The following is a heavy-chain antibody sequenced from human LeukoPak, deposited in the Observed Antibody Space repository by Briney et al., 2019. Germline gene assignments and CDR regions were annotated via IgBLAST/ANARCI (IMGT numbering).Heavy chain of an antibody. V-gene: IGHV3-23*01. Sequence: LPGGSLRLSCAASGFTFSRSAMSWVRQAPGKGLQWVSAISRSGGDTYYTDSVKGRFTISRDNSKNTLYLQINSLRAEDTAIYYCAKDGGKVDPMEDWGQGTLVIVSS. CDR1: GFTFSRSA. D-gene: IGHD3-16*01. CDR3: AKDGGKVDPMED. CDR2: ISRSGGDT. J-gene: IGHJ4*02.